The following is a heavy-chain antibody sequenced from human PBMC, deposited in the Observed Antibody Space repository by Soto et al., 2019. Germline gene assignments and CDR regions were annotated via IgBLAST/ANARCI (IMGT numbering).Heavy chain of an antibody. CDR3: ARQAARPDESDDAPYYGMDV. J-gene: IGHJ6*02. CDR2: INPNSGGT. D-gene: IGHD6-6*01. V-gene: IGHV1-2*04. Sequence: ASVKVSCKASGYTFTCYYMHWVRQAPGQGLEWMGWINPNSGGTNYAQKFQGWVTMTRDTSISTAYMELSRLRSDDTAVYYCARQAARPDESDDAPYYGMDVWGQGTTVTVSS. CDR1: GYTFTCYY.